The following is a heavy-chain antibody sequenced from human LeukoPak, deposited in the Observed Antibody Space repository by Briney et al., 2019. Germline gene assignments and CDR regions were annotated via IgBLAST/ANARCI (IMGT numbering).Heavy chain of an antibody. CDR2: ISYDGSNK. CDR3: ARVPPRGWYADY. V-gene: IGHV3-30*03. CDR1: GFTFSSYG. Sequence: PGGSLRLSCAASGFTFSSYGMHWVRQAPGKGLEWVAVISYDGSNKYYADSVKGRFTISRDNSKNTLYLQMNSLRAEDTAVYYCARVPPRGWYADYWGQGTLVTVSS. D-gene: IGHD6-19*01. J-gene: IGHJ4*02.